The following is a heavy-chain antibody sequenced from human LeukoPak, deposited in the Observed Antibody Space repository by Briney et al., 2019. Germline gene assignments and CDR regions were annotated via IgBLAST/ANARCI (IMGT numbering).Heavy chain of an antibody. Sequence: GGSLRLSCAASGFTFSTFTMNWVRQAPGKGLEWVSSISSSSSTRYYAESMRGRFTISRDNAKNSLYLQMNTLRAEDTAVYYCARDGSGLGYCSSTNCRGAFDIWGQGTMVTVSS. CDR3: ARDGSGLGYCSSTNCRGAFDI. CDR1: GFTFSTFT. CDR2: ISSSSSTR. J-gene: IGHJ3*02. V-gene: IGHV3-48*01. D-gene: IGHD2-2*01.